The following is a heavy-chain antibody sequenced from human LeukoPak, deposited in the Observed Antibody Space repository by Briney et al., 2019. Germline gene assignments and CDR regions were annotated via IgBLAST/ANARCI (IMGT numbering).Heavy chain of an antibody. J-gene: IGHJ3*02. V-gene: IGHV4-61*01. CDR2: IYYSGST. CDR3: AREAGIAADDAFDI. D-gene: IGHD6-25*01. CDR1: GGSISSSSYY. Sequence: SETLSLTCTVSGGSISSSSYYWSWIRQPPGKGLEWIGYIYYSGSTNYNPSLKSRVTISVDTSKNQFSLKLSSVTAADTAVYYCAREAGIAADDAFDIWGQGTMVTVSS.